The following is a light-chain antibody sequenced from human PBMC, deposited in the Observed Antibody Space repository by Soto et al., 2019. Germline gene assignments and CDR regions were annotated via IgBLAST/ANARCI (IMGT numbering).Light chain of an antibody. Sequence: QSALTQPRSVSGSPGQSVTISCTGTSSDVGGYNYVSWYQQHPGKAPKLIIYDVSKRPSGVPDHFSGSKSGNTASLTISGLQPEDEADYYCCSYAGSYTFVFGTGTKLTV. CDR2: DVS. CDR1: SSDVGGYNY. J-gene: IGLJ1*01. V-gene: IGLV2-11*01. CDR3: CSYAGSYTFV.